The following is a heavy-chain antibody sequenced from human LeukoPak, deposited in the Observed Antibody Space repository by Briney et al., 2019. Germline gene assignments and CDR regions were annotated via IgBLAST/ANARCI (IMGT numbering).Heavy chain of an antibody. CDR1: GASTSSGGYY. J-gene: IGHJ6*02. CDR3: ARGGYARCGYSLNYYYAMDV. CDR2: IYNSGTT. V-gene: IGHV4-31*03. D-gene: IGHD3-22*01. Sequence: SETLSLTCTVFGASTSSGGYYWSWIRQHPGKGLEWVGYIYNSGTTYYNPSLKSRVTISVDTSKDQFSLKLTSVTAADTAVYYRARGGYARCGYSLNYYYAMDVWGQGTTVTVSS.